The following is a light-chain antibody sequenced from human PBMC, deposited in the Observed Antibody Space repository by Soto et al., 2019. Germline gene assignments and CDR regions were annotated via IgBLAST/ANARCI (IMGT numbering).Light chain of an antibody. CDR1: QNIDIY. J-gene: IGKJ1*01. CDR3: LQIFNFTPWT. CDR2: GAS. V-gene: IGKV1-39*01. Sequence: DIPMTQSPSSLSASVGDTVTITCRASQNIDIYLNWYQQKAGTAPKVLISGASNLQRGVPSRFSGSGSGTDFTLTSNCLQPEDFATYLCLQIFNFTPWTFGHGTKV.